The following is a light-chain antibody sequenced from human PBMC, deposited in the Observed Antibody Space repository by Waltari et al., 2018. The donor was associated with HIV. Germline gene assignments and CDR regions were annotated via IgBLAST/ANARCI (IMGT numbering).Light chain of an antibody. J-gene: IGLJ2*01. V-gene: IGLV2-14*01. Sequence: QSALTQPASVSGSPGQSITISCTGISSGSGGYKSVSWYQHHPGKAPKLILHEVSNRPSGFSILFSGSKSGNTASLTISGLQAEDEADYYCGSSTSSSNMDVFGGGTKVTVL. CDR3: GSSTSSSNMDV. CDR1: SSGSGGYKS. CDR2: EVS.